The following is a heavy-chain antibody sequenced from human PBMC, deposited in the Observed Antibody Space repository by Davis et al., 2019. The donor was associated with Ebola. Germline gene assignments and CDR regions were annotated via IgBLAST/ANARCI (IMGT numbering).Heavy chain of an antibody. CDR2: ISAYNGNT. Sequence: ASVKVSCKASGYTFTSYGISWVRQAPGQGLEWMGWISAYNGNTNYAQKFQGWVTMTRDTSISTAYMELSRLRSEDTAVYYCARAPNGGRDGMDVWGQGTTVTVSS. J-gene: IGHJ6*02. CDR3: ARAPNGGRDGMDV. D-gene: IGHD3-16*01. CDR1: GYTFTSYG. V-gene: IGHV1-18*01.